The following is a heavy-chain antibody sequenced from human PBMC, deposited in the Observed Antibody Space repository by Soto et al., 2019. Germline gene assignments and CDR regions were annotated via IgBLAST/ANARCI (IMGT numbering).Heavy chain of an antibody. CDR1: GGTFSNFV. Sequence: QVQLVQSGAEVKKPGSSVKVSCKASGGTFSNFVISWVRQAPGHGLEWMGGIDPMFGTPNYAQKFHGRVTSSADESTKSSYMDLNNLRSEDMAVYYCAIDIWTSWGGLPHWGQGTLVTVSS. J-gene: IGHJ4*02. CDR2: IDPMFGTP. CDR3: AIDIWTSWGGLPH. D-gene: IGHD3-16*01. V-gene: IGHV1-69*12.